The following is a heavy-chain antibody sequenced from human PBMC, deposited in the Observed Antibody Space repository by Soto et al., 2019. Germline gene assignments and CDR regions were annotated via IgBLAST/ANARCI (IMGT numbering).Heavy chain of an antibody. J-gene: IGHJ6*02. CDR3: AEIEWGYQGMDV. D-gene: IGHD1-26*01. CDR2: ISYDGSNK. V-gene: IGHV3-30*03. Sequence: GGSLRLSCAASGFTFSSYGMHWVRQAPGKGLEWVAVISYDGSNKYYADSVKGRFTISRDNSKNTLSLKMTSRRAEDTAVDDCAEIEWGYQGMDVWGQGTTVTVSS. CDR1: GFTFSSYG.